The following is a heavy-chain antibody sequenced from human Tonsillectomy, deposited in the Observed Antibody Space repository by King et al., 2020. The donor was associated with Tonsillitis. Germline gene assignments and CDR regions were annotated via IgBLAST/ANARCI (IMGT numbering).Heavy chain of an antibody. J-gene: IGHJ4*02. CDR2: ISWDSGTI. D-gene: IGHD4-17*01. V-gene: IGHV3-9*01. CDR3: AKDTVGSGVTTEFDH. CDR1: GFTFDDA. Sequence: VQLVESGGGLVQPGRSLRLSCAASGFTFDDAMHWVRQAPGKGLEWVSGISWDSGTIGYADSVKGRFTISRDNAKKSLYLQMNSLRPEDTALNYCAKDTVGSGVTTEFDHWGQGTLVSVSS.